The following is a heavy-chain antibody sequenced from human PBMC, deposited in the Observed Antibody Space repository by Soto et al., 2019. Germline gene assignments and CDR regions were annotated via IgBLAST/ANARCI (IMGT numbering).Heavy chain of an antibody. CDR2: MNPNSGNT. Sequence: QVQLVQSGAEVKKPGASVKVSCKASGYTFTSFEINWVRQATGQGLEWMGWMNPNSGNTGYAQKFQGRGTMTRNTSISTAYMELSSLRSEDTAVYYCNLVVTSPPYWGQGTLVTVSS. V-gene: IGHV1-8*01. CDR1: GYTFTSFE. CDR3: NLVVTSPPY. J-gene: IGHJ4*02. D-gene: IGHD2-21*02.